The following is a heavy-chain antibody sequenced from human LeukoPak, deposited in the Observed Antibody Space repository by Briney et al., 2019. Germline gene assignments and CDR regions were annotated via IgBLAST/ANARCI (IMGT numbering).Heavy chain of an antibody. V-gene: IGHV1-69*13. Sequence: SVKVSCKASGYTFSSYAISWVRQAPGQGLEWMGGIIPIFGTANYAQKFQGRVTITADESTSTAYMELSSLRSEDTAVYYCASDHVRGVVPAATTGLDYWGQGTLVTVSS. CDR1: GYTFSSYA. J-gene: IGHJ4*02. CDR2: IIPIFGTA. CDR3: ASDHVRGVVPAATTGLDY. D-gene: IGHD2-2*01.